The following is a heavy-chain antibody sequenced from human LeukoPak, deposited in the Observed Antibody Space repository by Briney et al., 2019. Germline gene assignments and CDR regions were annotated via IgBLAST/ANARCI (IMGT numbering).Heavy chain of an antibody. CDR3: AREGEGDWLDSYYFDY. J-gene: IGHJ4*02. Sequence: KASETLSLTCTVSGGSISSYYWSWIRQPPGKGLEWIGYIYYSGSTNYNPSLKSRVTISVDTSKNQFSLKLSSVTAADTAVYYCAREGEGDWLDSYYFDYWGQGTLVTVSS. CDR2: IYYSGST. D-gene: IGHD3/OR15-3a*01. V-gene: IGHV4-59*12. CDR1: GGSISSYY.